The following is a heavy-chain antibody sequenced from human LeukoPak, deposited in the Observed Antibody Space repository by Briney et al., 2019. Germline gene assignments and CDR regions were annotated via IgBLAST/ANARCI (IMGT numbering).Heavy chain of an antibody. Sequence: SETLSLTCTVSGGSISSYYWSWIRQPPGKGLEWIGYIYYSGSTTYNPSLKSRVTMSADTSTNQLSLNLTSVTAADTAVYYCARDSGTSGEVKFDPWGQGTLVTVSS. J-gene: IGHJ5*02. V-gene: IGHV4-59*12. CDR2: IYYSGST. CDR1: GGSISSYY. CDR3: ARDSGTSGEVKFDP. D-gene: IGHD3-10*01.